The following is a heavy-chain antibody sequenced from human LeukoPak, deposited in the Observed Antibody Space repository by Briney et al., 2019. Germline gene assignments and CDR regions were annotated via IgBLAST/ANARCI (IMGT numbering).Heavy chain of an antibody. Sequence: ASVKVSCKASGYTFTSYGISWVRQAPGQGLEWMGGIIPIFGTANYAQKFQGRVTITADESTSTAYMELSSLRSEDTAVYYCARGGSYFPALFDYWGQGTLVTVSS. V-gene: IGHV1-69*13. CDR3: ARGGSYFPALFDY. D-gene: IGHD1-26*01. CDR2: IIPIFGTA. J-gene: IGHJ4*02. CDR1: GYTFTSYG.